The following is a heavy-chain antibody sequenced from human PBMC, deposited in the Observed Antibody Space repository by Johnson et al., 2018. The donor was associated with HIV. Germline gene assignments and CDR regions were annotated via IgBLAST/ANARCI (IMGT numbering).Heavy chain of an antibody. CDR2: ISYDGSNK. CDR1: GFTFSSYA. Sequence: QVQLVESGGGVVQPGRSLRLSCAASGFTFSSYAMHWVRQAPGKGLEWVAVISYDGSNKYYADSVKGRFTISRDNSKNTLYLQMNSLRAEDTAVYYCARVRRREQKLDVWGQGTMVTVSS. D-gene: IGHD1-26*01. V-gene: IGHV3-30*04. CDR3: ARVRRREQKLDV. J-gene: IGHJ3*01.